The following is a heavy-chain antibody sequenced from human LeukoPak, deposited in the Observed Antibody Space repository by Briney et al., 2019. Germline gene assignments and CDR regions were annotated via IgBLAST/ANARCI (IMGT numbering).Heavy chain of an antibody. V-gene: IGHV3-11*04. CDR2: ISSSGSTI. CDR3: ARDRDYSKEVFDY. Sequence: PGGSLRLSCAASGFTFSDCYMSWIRQAPGKGLEWVSYISSSGSTIYYADSVKGRFTISRDNAKNSLYLQMNSLRAEDTAVYYCARDRDYSKEVFDYWGQGTLVTVSS. D-gene: IGHD2-15*01. CDR1: GFTFSDCY. J-gene: IGHJ4*02.